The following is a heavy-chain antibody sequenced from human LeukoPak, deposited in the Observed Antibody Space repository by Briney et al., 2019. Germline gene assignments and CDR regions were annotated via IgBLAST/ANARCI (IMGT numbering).Heavy chain of an antibody. CDR1: GYTFTGYY. V-gene: IGHV1-2*02. CDR2: INPNSGGT. J-gene: IGHJ5*02. Sequence: ASVKVSCKASGYTFTGYYMHWVRQAPGQGLEWMGWINPNSGGTNYAQKFQGGVTMTRDTSISTAYMELSRLRSDDTAVYYCARGPGAPLYDFWSGYYTGWFDPWGQGTLVTVSS. D-gene: IGHD3-3*01. CDR3: ARGPGAPLYDFWSGYYTGWFDP.